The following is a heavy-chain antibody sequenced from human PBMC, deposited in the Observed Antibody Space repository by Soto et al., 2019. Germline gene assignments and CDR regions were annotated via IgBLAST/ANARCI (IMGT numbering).Heavy chain of an antibody. CDR3: ARALGYSSSLNWFDP. CDR2: IYYSGST. J-gene: IGHJ5*02. V-gene: IGHV4-61*01. Sequence: QVQLQESGPGLVKPSETLSLTCTVSGGSVSSGSYYWSWIRQPPGKGLEWIGYIYYSGSTNYNPSLKSRVTISVDTSKNHFSLKLSSVTAADTAVYYCARALGYSSSLNWFDPWGQGTLVTVSS. CDR1: GGSVSSGSYY. D-gene: IGHD6-13*01.